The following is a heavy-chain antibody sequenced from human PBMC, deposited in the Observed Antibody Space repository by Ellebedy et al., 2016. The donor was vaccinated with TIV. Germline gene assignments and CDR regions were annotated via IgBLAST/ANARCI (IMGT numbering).Heavy chain of an antibody. J-gene: IGHJ4*02. CDR1: GGSISSSSYY. V-gene: IGHV4-39*01. CDR3: ARHGGDFWSGYQFDY. CDR2: IYYSGST. Sequence: SETPSLTCTVSGGSISSSSYYWGWIRQPPGKGLEWIGSIYYSGSTYYNPSLKSRVTISVDTSKNQFSLKLSSVTAADTAVYYCARHGGDFWSGYQFDYWGQGTLVTVSS. D-gene: IGHD3-3*01.